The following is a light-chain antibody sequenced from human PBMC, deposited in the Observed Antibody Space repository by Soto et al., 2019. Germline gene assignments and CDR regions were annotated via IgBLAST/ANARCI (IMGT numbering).Light chain of an antibody. Sequence: EVLMTQSPDILSVSPGDTAILSCRASQSVASALAWYQQRPGQPPRVIMYGASVRSTGLPDRFSGSGSGTEFTLTISSLQSEDFAVYFCQQNNRWPHITFGQGTRLEIK. CDR1: QSVASA. CDR3: QQNNRWPHIT. CDR2: GAS. J-gene: IGKJ5*01. V-gene: IGKV3-15*01.